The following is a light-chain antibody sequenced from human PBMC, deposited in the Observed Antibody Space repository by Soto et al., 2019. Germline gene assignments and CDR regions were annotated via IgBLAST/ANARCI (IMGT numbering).Light chain of an antibody. CDR3: QHYGSSSSWT. Sequence: TVLTQFPGSLSLSPGERVTLSCRASQSISNNYLAWYQQKPGQAPRLLIYGASSRATGIPDRFSGSGSGTDFTLTISRLETEDFAVYFCQHYGSSSSWTFGQGTKVEVK. CDR2: GAS. CDR1: QSISNNY. V-gene: IGKV3-20*01. J-gene: IGKJ1*01.